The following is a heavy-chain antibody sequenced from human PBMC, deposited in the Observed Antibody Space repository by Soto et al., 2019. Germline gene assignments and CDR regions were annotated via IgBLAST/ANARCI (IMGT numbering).Heavy chain of an antibody. V-gene: IGHV1-3*01. D-gene: IGHD3-10*01. Sequence: GASVKVSCKASGGTFSTYTITWVRQAPGQRLEWMGRINASNGIIKYSQKFQGRVTITRDTSASTAYMELSSLRSEDTAVYYCARGTPVWFDPWGQGTLVTVSS. CDR2: INASNGII. J-gene: IGHJ5*02. CDR1: GGTFSTYT. CDR3: ARGTPVWFDP.